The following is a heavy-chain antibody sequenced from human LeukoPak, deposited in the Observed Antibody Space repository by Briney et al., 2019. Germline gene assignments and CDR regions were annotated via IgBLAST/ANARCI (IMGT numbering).Heavy chain of an antibody. CDR2: IYYSGST. Sequence: SETLSLTCTVSGDSKSTYSWNWIRQPPGKGLEWIGYIYYSGSTTYNPSLKSRVTISVDTSKNQFSLKLNSVTAADTAMCYCARGFAYGDTGSFDYWGQGTLVTVSS. J-gene: IGHJ4*02. CDR1: GDSKSTYS. D-gene: IGHD4-17*01. V-gene: IGHV4-59*01. CDR3: ARGFAYGDTGSFDY.